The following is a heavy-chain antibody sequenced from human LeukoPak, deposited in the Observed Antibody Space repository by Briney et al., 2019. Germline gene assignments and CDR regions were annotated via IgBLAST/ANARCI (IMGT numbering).Heavy chain of an antibody. D-gene: IGHD3-10*01. Sequence: SETLSLTCTVFGASISSSSFYWGWIRQPPGKGLEWIGSIYYSGSAYYNPSLKSRVTISVDSSKKQFSLKLTSVTAADTAVYYCAREMVRDRFDYWGQGTPVTVSS. J-gene: IGHJ4*02. CDR3: AREMVRDRFDY. CDR1: GASISSSSFY. V-gene: IGHV4-39*02. CDR2: IYYSGSA.